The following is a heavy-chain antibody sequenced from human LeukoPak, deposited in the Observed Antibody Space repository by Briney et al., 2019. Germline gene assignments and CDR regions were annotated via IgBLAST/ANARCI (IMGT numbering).Heavy chain of an antibody. Sequence: SETLSLTCAVYGGSFSGYYWSWIRQPPGKGLEWIGEINHSGSTKYNPSLKSRDTISVDTSKNQFSLKVTSVTAADTAVYYCARGLTAMPPGGYWGQGTLVTVSS. CDR1: GGSFSGYY. V-gene: IGHV4-34*01. J-gene: IGHJ4*02. D-gene: IGHD5-18*01. CDR2: INHSGST. CDR3: ARGLTAMPPGGY.